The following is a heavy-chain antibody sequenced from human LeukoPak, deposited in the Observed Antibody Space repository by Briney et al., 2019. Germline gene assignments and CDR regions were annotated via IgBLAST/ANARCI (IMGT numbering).Heavy chain of an antibody. CDR2: INSDESST. CDR3: ARCFWGSSYYGMDV. Sequence: GGSLRLSCAASGFTFSDYWMHWARQAPGRGLVWVSRINSDESSTTYADSVKGRFTISRDNAKNTLYLQVNSLRPEDTAVYYCARCFWGSSYYGMDVWGKGTTVTVSS. J-gene: IGHJ6*04. D-gene: IGHD7-27*01. V-gene: IGHV3-74*01. CDR1: GFTFSDYW.